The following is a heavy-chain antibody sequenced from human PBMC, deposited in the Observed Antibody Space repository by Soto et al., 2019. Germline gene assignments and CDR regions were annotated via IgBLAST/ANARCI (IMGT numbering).Heavy chain of an antibody. CDR2: IYYSGST. CDR1: GGSISSSSYY. D-gene: IGHD3-3*01. J-gene: IGHJ5*02. CDR3: ARRMGKFLEWLLHANWFAP. V-gene: IGHV4-39*01. Sequence: SETLSLTCTVSGGSISSSSYYWGWIRQPPGKGLEWIGSIYYSGSTYYNPSLKSRVTISVDTSKNQFSLKLSSVTAADTAVYYCARRMGKFLEWLLHANWFAPWGQGTLVTVSS.